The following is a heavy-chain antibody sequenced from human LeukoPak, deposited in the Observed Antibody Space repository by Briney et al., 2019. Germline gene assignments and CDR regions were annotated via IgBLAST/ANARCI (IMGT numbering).Heavy chain of an antibody. D-gene: IGHD2-2*02. CDR1: GYSISSGYY. J-gene: IGHJ6*03. CDR2: IYHSGST. Sequence: SETLSLTCTVSGYSISSGYYWGWIRQPPGKGLEWIGSIYHSGSTYYNPSLKSRVTISVDTSKNPFSLKLSSVTAADTAVYYCARSGQVHCSSTSCYTYYYYYMDVWGKGTTVTVSS. CDR3: ARSGQVHCSSTSCYTYYYYYMDV. V-gene: IGHV4-38-2*02.